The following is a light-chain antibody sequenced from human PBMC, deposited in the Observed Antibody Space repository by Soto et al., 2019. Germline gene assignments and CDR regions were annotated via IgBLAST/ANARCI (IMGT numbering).Light chain of an antibody. CDR1: QSVDCDY. CDR3: QQYVSSAIS. J-gene: IGKJ5*01. CDR2: GAS. V-gene: IGKV3-20*01. Sequence: EIVLTQSPGTLSLSPGERATLSCRASQSVDCDYLAWYQQKPGQAPRLLIYGASSRATGIPDRFSGSGSGTDFTLTISRLEPEDFSVYYCQQYVSSAISFGQGTRLEIK.